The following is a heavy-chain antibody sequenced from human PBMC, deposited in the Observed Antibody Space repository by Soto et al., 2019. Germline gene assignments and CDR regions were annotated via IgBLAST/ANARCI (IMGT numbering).Heavy chain of an antibody. Sequence: RHYCAACKYSICSRSMNHVHQDPGKGLEWVSDIIDSGGSTYYADSVKGRFTISRDNSKSTLYLQMNSLRAEDTALYYCAKGRSYYYYYGVDVWCQGTTVTVSS. V-gene: IGHV3-23*01. J-gene: IGHJ6*02. CDR2: IIDSGGST. CDR3: AKGRSYYYYYGVDV. CDR1: KYSICSRS.